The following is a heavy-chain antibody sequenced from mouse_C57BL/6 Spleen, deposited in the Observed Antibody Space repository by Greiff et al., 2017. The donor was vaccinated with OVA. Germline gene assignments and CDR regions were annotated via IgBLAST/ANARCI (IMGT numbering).Heavy chain of an antibody. J-gene: IGHJ1*03. D-gene: IGHD2-5*01. CDR2: INYDGSST. CDR1: GFTFSDYY. CDR3: ARDESNYWYFDV. V-gene: IGHV5-16*01. Sequence: EVQRVESEGGLVQPGSSMKLSCTASGFTFSDYYMAWVRQVPEKGLEWVANINYDGSSTYYLDSLKSRFIISRDNAKNILYLQMSSLKSEDTATYYCARDESNYWYFDVWGTGTTVTVSS.